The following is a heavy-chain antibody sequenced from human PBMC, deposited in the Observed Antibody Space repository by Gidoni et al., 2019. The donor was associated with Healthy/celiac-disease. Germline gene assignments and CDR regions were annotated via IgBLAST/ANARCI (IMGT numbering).Heavy chain of an antibody. D-gene: IGHD2-2*01. Sequence: QVQLQQWDAGLLKPSETLSLTCAVYGGSFSGYYWSWIRQPPGKGLEWIGEIKHSGSTNYNPSLKSRVTISVDTSKNQFFLKLSSVTAADTAVYYCARANIVVVPAASSPNMDVWGKGTTVTVSS. V-gene: IGHV4-34*01. J-gene: IGHJ6*03. CDR2: IKHSGST. CDR1: GGSFSGYY. CDR3: ARANIVVVPAASSPNMDV.